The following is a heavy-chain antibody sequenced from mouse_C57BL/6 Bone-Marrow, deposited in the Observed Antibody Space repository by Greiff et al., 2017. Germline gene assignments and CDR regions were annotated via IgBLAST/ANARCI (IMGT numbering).Heavy chain of an antibody. Sequence: EVQLVESGAELVRPGASVKLSCTASGFNIKDDYMHWVKQRPEQGLEWIGWIDPENGDTEYASKFQGKATITADTSSNTAYLQLSSLTSEDTAVYYCTTSGSSYGFAYWGQGTLVTVSA. V-gene: IGHV14-4*01. J-gene: IGHJ3*01. CDR3: TTSGSSYGFAY. CDR2: IDPENGDT. D-gene: IGHD1-1*01. CDR1: GFNIKDDY.